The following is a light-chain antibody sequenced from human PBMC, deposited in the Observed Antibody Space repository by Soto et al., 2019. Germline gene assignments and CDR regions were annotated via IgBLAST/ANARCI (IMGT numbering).Light chain of an antibody. V-gene: IGKV1-39*01. CDR3: QQSYDVPLT. J-gene: IGKJ2*01. CDR2: AAS. CDR1: QPIISY. Sequence: DLQMTQSPSSLSASIGDRVTIACRASQPIISYLSWYQQKLGKAPKLLIYAASTLQSGVPSRFSGSGSGTDFTLTISSLQPEDFATYYCQQSYDVPLTFGQGTRVEVK.